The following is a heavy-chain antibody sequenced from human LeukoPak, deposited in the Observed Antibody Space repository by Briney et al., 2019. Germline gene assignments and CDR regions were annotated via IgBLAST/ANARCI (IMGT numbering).Heavy chain of an antibody. CDR2: FGGTGDI. V-gene: IGHV3-23*01. D-gene: IGHD3-3*01. Sequence: GGSLRLSCAASGFTFSTTAMVWVRQAPGKGLELVSGFGGTGDIHYADSVRGRFTISRDNSKGILYLQMNSLRAEDTAVYYCAKDVLRWASDYWGQGTLVTVSS. CDR3: AKDVLRWASDY. J-gene: IGHJ4*02. CDR1: GFTFSTTA.